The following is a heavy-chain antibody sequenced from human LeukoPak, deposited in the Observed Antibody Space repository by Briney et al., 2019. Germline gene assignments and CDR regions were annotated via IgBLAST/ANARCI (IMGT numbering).Heavy chain of an antibody. CDR2: ISGSGGST. CDR1: GFTLSSYA. V-gene: IGHV3-23*01. CDR3: AEEQGRQWLVWWFDP. J-gene: IGHJ5*02. D-gene: IGHD6-19*01. Sequence: GGSLRLSCAASGFTLSSYAMRWVRQAPGKGVEWVSPISGSGGSTDYADSVKGRFTISRDNSKNTRYLQMNVLRAEETAVDYCAEEQGRQWLVWWFDPWGQGTLVTVSS.